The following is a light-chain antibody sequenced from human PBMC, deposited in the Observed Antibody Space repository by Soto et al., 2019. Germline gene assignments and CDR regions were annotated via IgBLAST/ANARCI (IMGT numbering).Light chain of an antibody. CDR2: GAS. Sequence: EIEMTQSPATLSVSPGERATLSCRASQSVSSKLAWYQQKPGQGPRLLIYGASTRATGIPVRFSGSGSGTEFTLTISSLQSEDFAVYHCQQYNNWPWTFGQGTKVEIK. CDR3: QQYNNWPWT. V-gene: IGKV3-15*01. CDR1: QSVSSK. J-gene: IGKJ1*01.